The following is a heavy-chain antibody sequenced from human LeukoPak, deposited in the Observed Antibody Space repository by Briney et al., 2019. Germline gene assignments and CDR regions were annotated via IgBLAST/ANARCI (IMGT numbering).Heavy chain of an antibody. V-gene: IGHV1-69*05. CDR2: IIPIFGTA. Sequence: AASVKVSCKASGGTFSSYAISWARQAPGQGLEWMGGIIPIFGTANYAQKFQGRVTITTDESTSTAYMELSSLRSEDTAVYYCARDNYAGANWFDPWGQGTLVTVSS. CDR1: GGTFSSYA. CDR3: ARDNYAGANWFDP. J-gene: IGHJ5*02. D-gene: IGHD1-7*01.